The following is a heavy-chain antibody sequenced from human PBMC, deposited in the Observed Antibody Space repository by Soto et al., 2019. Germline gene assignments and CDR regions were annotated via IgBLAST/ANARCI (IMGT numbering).Heavy chain of an antibody. Sequence: PSETLSLTCAVYGGSFSGYYWSWIRQPPGKGLEWIGEINHSGSTNYNPSLKSRVTISVDTSKNSLYLQMNSLRAEDTAVYYCARGGSGGSVDAFDIWGQGTMVTVS. D-gene: IGHD2-15*01. J-gene: IGHJ3*02. CDR3: ARGGSGGSVDAFDI. CDR1: GGSFSGYY. CDR2: INHSGST. V-gene: IGHV4-34*01.